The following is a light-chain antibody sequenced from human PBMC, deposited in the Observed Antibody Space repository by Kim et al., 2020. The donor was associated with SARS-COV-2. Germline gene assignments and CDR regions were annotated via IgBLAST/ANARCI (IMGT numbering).Light chain of an antibody. CDR3: QHSYSSLT. J-gene: IGKJ4*01. CDR1: QSIGSS. CDR2: ASS. V-gene: IGKV1-39*01. Sequence: DIQMTQSPSSLSASVGDRVTITCRASQSIGSSLNWYQQKPGSAPKLLISASSSLQSGVPSRFSGSGSGTDFTLTISSLQPEDFATYYCQHSYSSLTFGGGTKVDIK.